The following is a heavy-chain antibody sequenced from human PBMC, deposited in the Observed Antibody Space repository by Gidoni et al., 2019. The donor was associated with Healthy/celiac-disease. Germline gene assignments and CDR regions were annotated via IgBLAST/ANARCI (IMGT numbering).Heavy chain of an antibody. D-gene: IGHD3-22*01. V-gene: IGHV3-7*01. Sequence: EVQLVESGGGLVQPGGSLRLSCAASGFTFRSYWMSWVRQAPGKGLEWVANIKQDGSEKYYVDSVKGRFTISRDNAKNSLYLQMNSLRAEDTAVYYCARDLDYYDSSGYPDYWGQGTLVTVSS. J-gene: IGHJ4*02. CDR2: IKQDGSEK. CDR1: GFTFRSYW. CDR3: ARDLDYYDSSGYPDY.